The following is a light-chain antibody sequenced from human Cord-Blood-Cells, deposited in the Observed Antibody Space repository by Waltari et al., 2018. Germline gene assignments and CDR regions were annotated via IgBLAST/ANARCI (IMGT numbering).Light chain of an antibody. CDR2: WGS. CDR1: QSLLHSNGYNY. CDR3: MQALQTPLT. V-gene: IGKV2-28*01. Sequence: VMSQSPLSLPVTPGEPAYISSTSSQSLLHSNGYNYLDWYLQKPGQSPQLLIYWGSNRASGVPDRFSGSGSGTDFTLKISRVEAEDVGVYYCMQALQTPLTFGGGTKVEIK. J-gene: IGKJ4*01.